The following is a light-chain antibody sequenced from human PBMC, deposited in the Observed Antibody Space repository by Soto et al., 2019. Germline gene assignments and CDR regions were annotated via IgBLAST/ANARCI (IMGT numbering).Light chain of an antibody. CDR2: DAS. J-gene: IGKJ4*01. CDR3: HQRTRWPPT. CDR1: QSISFY. Sequence: EIVLSQSPATLSLSPGERASLSCRASQSISFYLAWYQQKSGQPPRLLIYDASNRATGIPARFSGSGSGTDCTLTISRIQPEDFAVYYCHQRTRWPPTFGGGTKVEI. V-gene: IGKV3-11*01.